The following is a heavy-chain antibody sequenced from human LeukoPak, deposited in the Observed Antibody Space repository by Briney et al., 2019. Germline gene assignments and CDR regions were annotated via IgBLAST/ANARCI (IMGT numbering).Heavy chain of an antibody. V-gene: IGHV4-30-2*01. J-gene: IGHJ4*02. CDR1: GGSISSGGYS. Sequence: SETLSLTCTVSGGSISSGGYSWSWIRQPPGKGLEWIGYIYHSGSTYYNPSLKSRVTISVDRSKNQFSLKLSSVTAADTAVYYCASSSGYDLGYYFEYWGQGTLVTVSS. D-gene: IGHD5-12*01. CDR3: ASSSGYDLGYYFEY. CDR2: IYHSGST.